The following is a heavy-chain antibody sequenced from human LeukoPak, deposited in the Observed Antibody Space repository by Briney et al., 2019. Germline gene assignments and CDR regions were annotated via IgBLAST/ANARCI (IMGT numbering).Heavy chain of an antibody. Sequence: GRSLRLSCAASRFTFRSYGMHWVRQAPGKGLDWVAVIWYDGSNKYYADSVKGRFTISRDNSKNTLYLQMNSLRAEDTDVYYCARDSSRYAFDYWGQGTLVTVSS. CDR3: ARDSSRYAFDY. J-gene: IGHJ4*02. CDR1: RFTFRSYG. V-gene: IGHV3-33*01. CDR2: IWYDGSNK. D-gene: IGHD6-13*01.